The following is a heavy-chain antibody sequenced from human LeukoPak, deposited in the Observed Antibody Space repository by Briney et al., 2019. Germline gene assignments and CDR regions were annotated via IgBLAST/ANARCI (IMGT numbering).Heavy chain of an antibody. CDR2: IWYDGSNK. D-gene: IGHD4-17*01. V-gene: IGHV3-33*01. CDR1: GLTFISYG. CDR3: ARAWVTTEYYFDY. J-gene: IGHJ4*02. Sequence: GGSLRLSCAVSGLTFISYGMHWVGQAPGRGLEGVAVIWYDGSNKYYADSVKGRFTISRDNSKNTLYLQMNSLRAEDTAVYYCARAWVTTEYYFDYWGQGTLVTVSS.